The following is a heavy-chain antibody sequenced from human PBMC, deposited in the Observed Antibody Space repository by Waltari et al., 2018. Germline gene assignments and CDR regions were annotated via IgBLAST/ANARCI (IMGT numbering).Heavy chain of an antibody. V-gene: IGHV4-39*01. CDR3: ARQNMYSSSWYGYYFDY. CDR2: IYYSGST. D-gene: IGHD6-13*01. Sequence: QLQLQESGPGLVKPSETLSLTCTVSGGSISSSSYYWGGIRQPPGKGLEWIGSIYYSGSTYYNPSLKSRVTISVDTSKTQFSLKLSSVTAADTAVYYCARQNMYSSSWYGYYFDYWGQGTLVTVSS. CDR1: GGSISSSSYY. J-gene: IGHJ4*02.